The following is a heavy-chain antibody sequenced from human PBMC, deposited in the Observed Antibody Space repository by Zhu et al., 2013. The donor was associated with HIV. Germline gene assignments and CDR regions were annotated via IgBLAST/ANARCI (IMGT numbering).Heavy chain of an antibody. D-gene: IGHD5-12*01. CDR1: GGTFSSYT. J-gene: IGHJ4*02. CDR3: ARDPPSPRDGYNEYYFDY. V-gene: IGHV1-69*08. Sequence: QVQLVQSGAEVKKPGSSVKVSCKASGGTFSSYTISWVRQAPGQGLEWMGRIIPILGIANYAQKFQGRVTITADKSTSTAYMELSSLRSEDTAVYYCARDPPSPRDGYNEYYFDYWGQGTLVTVSS. CDR2: IIPILGIA.